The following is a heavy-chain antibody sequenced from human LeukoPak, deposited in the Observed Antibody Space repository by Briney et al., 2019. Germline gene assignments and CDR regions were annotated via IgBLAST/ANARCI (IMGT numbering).Heavy chain of an antibody. CDR3: ARDPLARPHYYDSSGLFDP. CDR1: GYTFTSYY. J-gene: IGHJ5*02. Sequence: ASVKVSCKASGYTFTSYYIHWVQQAPGQGLEWMGIINPSGGSTSYAQKFQGRVTMTRDTSTSTVYMELSSLRSEDTAGYYCARDPLARPHYYDSSGLFDPWGQGTLVTVSS. CDR2: INPSGGST. V-gene: IGHV1-46*01. D-gene: IGHD3-22*01.